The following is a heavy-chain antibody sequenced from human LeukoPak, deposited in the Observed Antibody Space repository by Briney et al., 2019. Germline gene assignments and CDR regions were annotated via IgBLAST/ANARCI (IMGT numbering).Heavy chain of an antibody. Sequence: PGGSLGLSCEASGFTFSSYSMTWVRQAPGKGLEWVSSISSSSSYIYYADSVKGRFTISRDNAKNSLYLQMNSLRAEDTAVYYCARTMGTVTMTADDYWGQGTLVTVSS. CDR3: ARTMGTVTMTADDY. J-gene: IGHJ4*02. V-gene: IGHV3-21*01. CDR1: GFTFSSYS. CDR2: ISSSSSYI. D-gene: IGHD4-17*01.